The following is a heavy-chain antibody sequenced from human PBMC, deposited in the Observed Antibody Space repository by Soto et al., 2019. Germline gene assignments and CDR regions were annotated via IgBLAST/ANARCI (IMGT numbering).Heavy chain of an antibody. CDR1: GFTFTRYS. V-gene: IGHV3-21*01. CDR3: ARESEDLTSNFDY. J-gene: IGHJ4*02. Sequence: PGGSLRLSCAASGFTFTRYSMNWVRQAPGKGLEWVSSISSTTNYIYYADSMKGRFTVSRDNAKNSVYLEMNSLSAEDTAVYYCARESEDLTSNFDYWGQGTLVTVSS. CDR2: ISSTTNYI.